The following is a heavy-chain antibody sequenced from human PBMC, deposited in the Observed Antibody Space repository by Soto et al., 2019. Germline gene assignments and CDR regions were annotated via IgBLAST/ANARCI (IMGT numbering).Heavy chain of an antibody. CDR3: ARERAGGATPLGY. V-gene: IGHV4-30-4*01. J-gene: IGHJ4*02. Sequence: QVQLQESGPGLVKPSQTLSLTCTVSGGSISSGDYYWSWIRQPPGKGLEWIGYIYYSGSTYYNPSLKSRVXXSXDTXKNQFSLKLSSVTAADTAVYYCARERAGGATPLGYWGQGTPVTVSS. CDR1: GGSISSGDYY. D-gene: IGHD1-26*01. CDR2: IYYSGST.